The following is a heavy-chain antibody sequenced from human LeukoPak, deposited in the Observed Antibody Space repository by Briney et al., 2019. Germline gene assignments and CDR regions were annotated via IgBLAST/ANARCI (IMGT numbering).Heavy chain of an antibody. V-gene: IGHV4-4*07. J-gene: IGHJ4*02. CDR1: GDSISSYY. CDR2: IYTSGST. Sequence: SETLSLTCTVSGDSISSYYWSWIRQPAGKGLEWIGRIYTSGSTNYNPPLKSRVTMSVDTSKNQFSLKLNSVTAADTAVYYCASGDYVWRSYRLDYWGQGTLVTVSS. CDR3: ASGDYVWRSYRLDY. D-gene: IGHD3-16*02.